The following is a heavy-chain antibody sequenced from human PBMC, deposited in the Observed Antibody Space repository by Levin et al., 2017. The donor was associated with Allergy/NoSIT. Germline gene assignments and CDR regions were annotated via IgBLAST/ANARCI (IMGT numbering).Heavy chain of an antibody. D-gene: IGHD3-9*01. CDR1: GFIFGNFG. V-gene: IGHV3-33*01. J-gene: IGHJ6*04. CDR3: ARDLSYDIFD. CDR2: IWYDGNKK. Sequence: GESLKISCAASGFIFGNFGMHWVRQAPGKGLEWVAVIWYDGNKKYYADSVKGRFTISRDNSKNMLYLQMNGLRVEDTAVYYCARDLSYDIFDWGKGTTVTVSS.